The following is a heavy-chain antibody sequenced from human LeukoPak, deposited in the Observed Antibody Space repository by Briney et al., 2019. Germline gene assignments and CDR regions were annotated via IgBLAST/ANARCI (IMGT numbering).Heavy chain of an antibody. CDR3: ARVGYYDSSGYH. J-gene: IGHJ5*02. CDR1: GGSISSGDYY. Sequence: SQTLSLTCTVSGGSISSGDYYWSSIRQPPGKGLEWIGYIYYSGSTYYNPSLKSRVTISVDTSKNQFSLKLSSVTAADTAVYYCARVGYYDSSGYHWGQGTLVTVSS. V-gene: IGHV4-30-4*01. CDR2: IYYSGST. D-gene: IGHD3-22*01.